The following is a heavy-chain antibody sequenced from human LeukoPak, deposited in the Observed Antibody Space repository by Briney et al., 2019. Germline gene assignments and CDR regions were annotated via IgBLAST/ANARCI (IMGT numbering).Heavy chain of an antibody. CDR1: GGSFSGYY. Sequence: PSETLSLTCAVYGGSFSGYYWSWIRQPPGKGLEWIGEINHSGSTNYNPSLKSRVTISVDTSKNQFSLKLSSVTAADTAVYYCARELRIVVVPAARNAFDIWGPGTMVTVSS. CDR2: INHSGST. J-gene: IGHJ3*02. CDR3: ARELRIVVVPAARNAFDI. V-gene: IGHV4-34*01. D-gene: IGHD2-2*01.